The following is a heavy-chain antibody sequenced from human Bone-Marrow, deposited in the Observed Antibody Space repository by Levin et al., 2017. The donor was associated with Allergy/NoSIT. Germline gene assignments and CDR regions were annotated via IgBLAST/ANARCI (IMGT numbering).Heavy chain of an antibody. D-gene: IGHD3/OR15-3a*01. V-gene: IGHV4-30-2*01. J-gene: IGHJ6*02. CDR2: IYHSGST. Sequence: LSLPFSFSFVSLRRGGSSWSWIRQPPGQGLEWIGYIYHSGSTYYNPSLKSRVTLSVDRSKNQFSLKLSSVTAADTAVYYCARDRGPIALDYGMDVWGQGTTVTVSS. CDR1: FVSLRRGGSS. CDR3: ARDRGPIALDYGMDV.